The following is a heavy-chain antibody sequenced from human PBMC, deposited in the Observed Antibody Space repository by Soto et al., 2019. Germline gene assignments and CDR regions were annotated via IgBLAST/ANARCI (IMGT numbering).Heavy chain of an antibody. CDR2: ISGSGGST. Sequence: GGSLRLSCAASGFTFSSYAMSWVRQAPGKGLEWVSAISGSGGSTYYADSVKGRFTISRDNSKNTLYLQMNSLRAEDTAVYYCAKELGPVWFGESSETYYYMDVWGKGTTVTVSS. CDR3: AKELGPVWFGESSETYYYMDV. D-gene: IGHD3-10*01. J-gene: IGHJ6*03. CDR1: GFTFSSYA. V-gene: IGHV3-23*01.